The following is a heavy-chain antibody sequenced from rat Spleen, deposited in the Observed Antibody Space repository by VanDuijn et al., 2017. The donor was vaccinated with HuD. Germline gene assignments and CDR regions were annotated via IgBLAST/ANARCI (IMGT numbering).Heavy chain of an antibody. CDR3: TRAAGYSGVGVMDA. CDR1: GFTFSNYY. CDR2: ILYDDTNT. V-gene: IGHV5-25*01. D-gene: IGHD1-1*01. J-gene: IGHJ4*01. Sequence: EVQLVESGGGLVQPGRSMKLSCAASGFTFSNYYMAWVRQAPTKGLEWVATILYDDTNTYYRDSVKGRFTISRDNTKNTLYLQMDSLRSEETATYYCTRAAGYSGVGVMDAWGQGASVTVSS.